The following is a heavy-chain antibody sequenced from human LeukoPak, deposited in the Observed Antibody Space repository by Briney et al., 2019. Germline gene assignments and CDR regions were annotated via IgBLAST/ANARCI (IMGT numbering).Heavy chain of an antibody. J-gene: IGHJ4*02. D-gene: IGHD6-13*01. CDR2: ISGSGGST. CDR1: GFTFSSYA. V-gene: IGHV3-23*01. Sequence: GGSLRLSCAASGFTFSSYAMSWVRQAPGKGLEWVSAISGSGGSTYYADSVKGRFTISRDDSKNTLYLQMNSLRAEDTAVYYCAKDSQQPYQFDYWGQGTLVTVSS. CDR3: AKDSQQPYQFDY.